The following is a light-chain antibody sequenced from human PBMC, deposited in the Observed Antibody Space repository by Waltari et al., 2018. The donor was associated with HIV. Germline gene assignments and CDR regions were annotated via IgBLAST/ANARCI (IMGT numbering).Light chain of an antibody. Sequence: EIVMTQSPATLSVSPGERATLSCRASQSVSGNLAWYQQKPGQAPRLLIYGASTRATGIPARFSGSGSGTEVTLSISSLQSEDFAVYYCQQYNVWPPWTFGQGTEVESK. CDR2: GAS. CDR1: QSVSGN. J-gene: IGKJ1*01. CDR3: QQYNVWPPWT. V-gene: IGKV3-15*01.